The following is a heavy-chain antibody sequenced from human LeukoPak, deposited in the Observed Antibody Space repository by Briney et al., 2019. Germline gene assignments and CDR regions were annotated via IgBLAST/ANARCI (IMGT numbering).Heavy chain of an antibody. J-gene: IGHJ4*02. CDR3: AKGETEGGGLAHAY. V-gene: IGHV3-23*01. Sequence: GGSLRLSCAASGFTFPDFAMSWVRQAPGKGLEWVSAISGSGGTTYYADAVKGRFTISRDNSENTLYLQMNSLSAEDTAVYYCAKGETEGGGLAHAYWGQGTLVTVSS. CDR1: GFTFPDFA. CDR2: ISGSGGTT. D-gene: IGHD2-15*01.